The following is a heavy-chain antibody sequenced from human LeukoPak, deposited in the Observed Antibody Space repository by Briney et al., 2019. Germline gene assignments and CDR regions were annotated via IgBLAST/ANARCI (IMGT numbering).Heavy chain of an antibody. D-gene: IGHD3-9*01. CDR3: AKGGYFDWLSPCDY. J-gene: IGHJ4*02. CDR1: GFTFSSYG. V-gene: IGHV3-30*18. Sequence: PGRSLRLSCAASGFTFSSYGMHWVRQAPGKGLEWVAVIWYGGSNKYYADSVKGRFTISRDNSKNALYLQMNSLRAEDTAVYYCAKGGYFDWLSPCDYWGQGTLVTVSS. CDR2: IWYGGSNK.